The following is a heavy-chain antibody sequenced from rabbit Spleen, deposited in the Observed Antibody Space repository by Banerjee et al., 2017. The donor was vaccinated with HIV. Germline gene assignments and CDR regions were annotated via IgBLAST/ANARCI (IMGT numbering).Heavy chain of an antibody. D-gene: IGHD4-1*01. CDR1: GFSFSNSYW. J-gene: IGHJ4*01. V-gene: IGHV1S45*01. CDR3: ARWLSGATFNL. CDR2: IYGGSSDTT. Sequence: QEQLVESGGGLVQPEGSLTLTCTASGFSFSNSYWICWVRQAPGKGLEWIACIYGGSSDTTYYASWAKGRFTISKTSSTTVTLQMTSLTDADTATYFCARWLSGATFNLWGPGTLVTVS.